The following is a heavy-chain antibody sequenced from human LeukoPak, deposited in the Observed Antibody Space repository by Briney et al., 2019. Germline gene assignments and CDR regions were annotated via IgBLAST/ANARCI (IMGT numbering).Heavy chain of an antibody. V-gene: IGHV4-39*01. CDR2: IYYSGST. Sequence: PSETLSLTCTVSGGSISSSSYYWGWIRQPPGKGLEWIGSIYYSGSTYYNPSLKSRVTISVDTSKNQFSLKLSSVTAADTAVYYCASGYCSSTSCYRAYMDVWGKGTTVTISS. D-gene: IGHD2-2*01. CDR3: ASGYCSSTSCYRAYMDV. CDR1: GGSISSSSYY. J-gene: IGHJ6*03.